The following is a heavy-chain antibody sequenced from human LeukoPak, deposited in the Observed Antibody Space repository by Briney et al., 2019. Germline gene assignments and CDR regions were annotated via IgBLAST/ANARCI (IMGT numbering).Heavy chain of an antibody. CDR1: GGSISSYY. CDR3: ATYYYDSSGYYDGEGAEYFQH. J-gene: IGHJ1*01. D-gene: IGHD3-22*01. CDR2: IYTSGST. V-gene: IGHV4-4*07. Sequence: SETLSLTCTVSGGSISSYYWSWIRQPAGKGLEWIERIYTSGSTNYNPSLKSRVTMSVDTSKNQFSLKLSSVTAADTAVYYCATYYYDSSGYYDGEGAEYFQHWGQGTLVTVSS.